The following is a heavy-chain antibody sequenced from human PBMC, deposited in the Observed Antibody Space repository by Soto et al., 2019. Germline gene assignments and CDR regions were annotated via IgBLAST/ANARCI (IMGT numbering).Heavy chain of an antibody. CDR3: ARPRADSGGWTSEGMDV. CDR2: IDPSDSYT. D-gene: IGHD6-19*01. J-gene: IGHJ6*02. CDR1: GYSFTSYW. V-gene: IGHV5-10-1*01. Sequence: GESLKISCKGSGYSFTSYWISWVRQMPGKGLEWMGRIDPSDSYTNYSPSFQGHVTISADKSISTAYLQWSSLKASDTAMYYCARPRADSGGWTSEGMDVWGQGTTVTVSS.